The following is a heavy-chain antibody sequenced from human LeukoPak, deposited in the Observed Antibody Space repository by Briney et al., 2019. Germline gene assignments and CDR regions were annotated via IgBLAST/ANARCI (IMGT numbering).Heavy chain of an antibody. CDR1: GFTFSSYG. CDR3: AKDYPRKTEMATTEDY. V-gene: IGHV3-30*18. D-gene: IGHD5-24*01. J-gene: IGHJ4*02. CDR2: ISYDGSNK. Sequence: GGSLRLSCAASGFTFSSYGMHWVRQAPGKGLEWVAVISYDGSNKYYADSVKGRFTISRDNSKNTLYLQMNSLRAEDTAVYYCAKDYPRKTEMATTEDYWGQGTLVTVSS.